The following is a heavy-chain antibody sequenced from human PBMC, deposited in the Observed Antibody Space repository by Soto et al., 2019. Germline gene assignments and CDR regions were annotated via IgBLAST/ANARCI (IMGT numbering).Heavy chain of an antibody. CDR2: IIPIFGTA. D-gene: IGHD2-15*01. CDR3: ARGHNIAPSPLVGEAAFAI. V-gene: IGHV1-69*01. J-gene: IGHJ3*02. Sequence: QVQLVQSGAEVKKPGSSVKVSCKASGGTFSSYAISWVRQAPGQGLEWMGGIIPIFGTANYAQKFQGRVTITEDESTRAAYMALSRLRSEDTAVYYCARGHNIAPSPLVGEAAFAIWGQGTMVTVSS. CDR1: GGTFSSYA.